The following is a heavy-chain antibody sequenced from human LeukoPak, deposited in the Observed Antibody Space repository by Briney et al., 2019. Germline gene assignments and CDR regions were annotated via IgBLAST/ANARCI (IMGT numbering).Heavy chain of an antibody. D-gene: IGHD2-8*02. Sequence: PGGSLRLSCAASGFTFSSYGMHWVRQAPAKGLEWVAVISYDGSNKYYADSVKDRFTISRDNSKNTLYLQMNSLRAEDTAVYYCAKDVLATPLDAFEIWGQGTMVTVSS. J-gene: IGHJ3*02. CDR2: ISYDGSNK. CDR3: AKDVLATPLDAFEI. V-gene: IGHV3-30*18. CDR1: GFTFSSYG.